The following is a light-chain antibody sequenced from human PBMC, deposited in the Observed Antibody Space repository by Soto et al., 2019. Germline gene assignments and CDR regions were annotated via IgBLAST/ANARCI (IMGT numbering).Light chain of an antibody. CDR3: SSFSSSSSHG. V-gene: IGLV2-14*03. CDR1: SSDVGGYNH. CDR2: DVS. Sequence: QSDLTQPASVSGSPGQSITLPRPGTSSDVGGYNHVAWNQQHPGKAPKLMIYDVSHRPPGVSDRYSGPKSGNTTSLTISGLQSYVEADYYCSSFSSSSSHGFGTVTMVTV. J-gene: IGLJ1*01.